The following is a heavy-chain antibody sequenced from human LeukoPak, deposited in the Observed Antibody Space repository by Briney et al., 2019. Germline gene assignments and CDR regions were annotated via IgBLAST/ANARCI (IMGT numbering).Heavy chain of an antibody. Sequence: SETLSLTCAVSGGSISSSNWWSWVRRPPGKGLEWIGEIYHSGSTNYNPSLKSRVTISVDNSKNQFSLKLSSVTAADTAVYYCARLPSRLRHYGSGSYPRGDAFDTWGQGTMVTVSS. D-gene: IGHD3-10*01. J-gene: IGHJ3*02. CDR1: GGSISSSNW. V-gene: IGHV4-4*02. CDR3: ARLPSRLRHYGSGSYPRGDAFDT. CDR2: IYHSGST.